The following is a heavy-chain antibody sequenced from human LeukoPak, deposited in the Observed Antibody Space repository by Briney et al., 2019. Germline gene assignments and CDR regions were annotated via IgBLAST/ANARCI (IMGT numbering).Heavy chain of an antibody. CDR3: ARRIVWGSYRYNWFDP. V-gene: IGHV4-34*01. CDR1: GGSFSGYY. J-gene: IGHJ5*02. Sequence: SETLSLTCAVCGGSFSGYYWSWIRQPPGKGLEWIGEIYHSGSTNYNPSLKSRVTISVDKSKNQFSLKLSSVTAADTAVYYCARRIVWGSYRYNWFDPWGQGTLVTVSS. CDR2: IYHSGST. D-gene: IGHD3-16*02.